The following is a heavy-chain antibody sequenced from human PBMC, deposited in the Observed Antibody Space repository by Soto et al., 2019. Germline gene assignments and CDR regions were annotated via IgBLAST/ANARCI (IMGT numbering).Heavy chain of an antibody. CDR1: GGTFSSYA. J-gene: IGHJ6*02. CDR3: ASHSGSSPEGRYYYGMDV. CDR2: IIPIFGTA. V-gene: IGHV1-69*12. D-gene: IGHD1-26*01. Sequence: QVQLVQSGAEVKKPGSSVKVSCKASGGTFSSYAISWVRQAPGQGLEWMGGIIPIFGTADYAQKFQGRVTIPADESTSKAYRERGSRRSEDTAVYYCASHSGSSPEGRYYYGMDVWGQGTTVTVSS.